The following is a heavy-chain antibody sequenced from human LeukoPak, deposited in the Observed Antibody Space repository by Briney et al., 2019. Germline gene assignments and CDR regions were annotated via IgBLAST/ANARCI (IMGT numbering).Heavy chain of an antibody. CDR1: GGSFSGYC. V-gene: IGHV4-34*01. CDR3: ARGTLKSPTRPRDY. CDR2: INHSGST. J-gene: IGHJ4*02. Sequence: SETLSLTCAVYGGSFSGYCWSWIRQPPGKGLEWIGEINHSGSTNYNPSLKSRVTISVDTSKNQFSLKLTSVTAADTAVYYCARGTLKSPTRPRDYWGQGNLVTVSS.